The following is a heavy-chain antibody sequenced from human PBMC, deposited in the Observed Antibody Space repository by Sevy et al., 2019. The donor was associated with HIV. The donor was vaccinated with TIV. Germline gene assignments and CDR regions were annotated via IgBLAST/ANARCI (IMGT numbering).Heavy chain of an antibody. CDR1: GFTFSSYG. Sequence: GGSLRLSCAASGFTFSSYGMHWVRQAPGKGLEWVAVISYDGSNKYYADSVKGRFTISRGNSKNTLYLQMNSLRAEDTAVYYCAKAYYDFWSGYPNPPSEFDPWGQGTLVTVSS. CDR2: ISYDGSNK. V-gene: IGHV3-30*18. J-gene: IGHJ5*02. D-gene: IGHD3-3*01. CDR3: AKAYYDFWSGYPNPPSEFDP.